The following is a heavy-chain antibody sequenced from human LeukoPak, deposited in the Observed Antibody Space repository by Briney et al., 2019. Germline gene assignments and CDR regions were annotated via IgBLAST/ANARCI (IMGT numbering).Heavy chain of an antibody. CDR3: IRAPRDSSAHTVMYFDY. CDR2: IRRKAYGGTT. CDR1: GFTFGDYA. V-gene: IGHV3-49*03. Sequence: RAGGSLRLSCTTSGFTFGDYALSWFRQAPGKGLEWVSFIRRKAYGGTTEYAASVKGRFTMSRDDSKSIAYLQMNSLKTEDTAVYYCIRAPRDSSAHTVMYFDYWGQGTLVTVSS. D-gene: IGHD3-22*01. J-gene: IGHJ4*02.